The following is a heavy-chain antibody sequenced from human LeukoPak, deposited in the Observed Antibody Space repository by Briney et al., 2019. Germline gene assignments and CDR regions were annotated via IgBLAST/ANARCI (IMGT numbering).Heavy chain of an antibody. V-gene: IGHV4-34*01. D-gene: IGHD3-10*01. CDR3: ARHGFDPVQNVAHWYFDL. CDR2: INHSGST. Sequence: SETLSLTCAVYGGSFSGYYWSWIRQPPGKGLEWIGEINHSGSTNYNPSLKSRVTISVDTSKNQFPLNLTSVTAADTAVYYCARHGFDPVQNVAHWYFDLWGRGTLVTVSS. J-gene: IGHJ2*01. CDR1: GGSFSGYY.